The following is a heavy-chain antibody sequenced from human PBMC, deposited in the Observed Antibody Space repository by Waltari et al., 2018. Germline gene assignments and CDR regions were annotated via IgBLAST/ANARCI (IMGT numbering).Heavy chain of an antibody. D-gene: IGHD6-13*01. J-gene: IGHJ2*01. CDR3: ARTPEGAAAGYWYFDL. V-gene: IGHV1-69*05. Sequence: QVQLVQSGAEVKKPGSSVKVSCKASGGTFSSYAISWVRQAPGQGHEWMGGTIPIFGTANYAQKCQGRVTIPTDESTSTAYMELSSLRSEDTAVYYCARTPEGAAAGYWYFDLWGRGTLVTVSS. CDR2: TIPIFGTA. CDR1: GGTFSSYA.